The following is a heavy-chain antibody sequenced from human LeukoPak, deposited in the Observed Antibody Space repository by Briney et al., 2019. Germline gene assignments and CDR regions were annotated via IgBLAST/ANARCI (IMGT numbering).Heavy chain of an antibody. CDR3: AKLYSSSWYGGDY. Sequence: PGGSLRLSCAASGFTFSSYAMSWVRQAPGKGLEWVSAISGSGGSTYYADSVKGRFTISRDNSNNTLYLQMNSLRAEDTAVYYCAKLYSSSWYGGDYWGQGTLVTVSS. CDR2: ISGSGGST. J-gene: IGHJ4*02. D-gene: IGHD6-13*01. V-gene: IGHV3-23*01. CDR1: GFTFSSYA.